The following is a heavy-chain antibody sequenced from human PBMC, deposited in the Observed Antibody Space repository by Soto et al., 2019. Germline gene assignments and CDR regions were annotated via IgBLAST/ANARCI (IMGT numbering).Heavy chain of an antibody. CDR2: AYYSGDT. CDR1: GGSISRYY. J-gene: IGHJ5*02. D-gene: IGHD2-8*01. CDR3: ARDRSTYGGGGTGEVKENWFDP. V-gene: IGHV4-59*01. Sequence: SETLSLTCSVSGGSISRYYWSWIRQSPGKGLEWIGYAYYSGDTGYNPSLKSRVTMAIDTSKNQVSLKLTSVTAADTAVYYCARDRSTYGGGGTGEVKENWFDPWGQGALVTVSS.